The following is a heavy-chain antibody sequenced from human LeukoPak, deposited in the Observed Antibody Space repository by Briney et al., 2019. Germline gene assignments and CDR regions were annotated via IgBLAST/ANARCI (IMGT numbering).Heavy chain of an antibody. CDR1: GGPISNYF. J-gene: IGHJ4*02. D-gene: IGHD3-22*01. CDR3: AKDVYTYYYDSSGYYSPYDY. CDR2: VYYTGST. Sequence: SETLSLTCTVSGGPISNYFWTWIRQPPGKGLEWIGHVYYTGSTDYNPSLKSRVTLSVDTSKNQFSLKVSSVTAADTAVYYCAKDVYTYYYDSSGYYSPYDYWGQGTLVPVSS. V-gene: IGHV4-59*01.